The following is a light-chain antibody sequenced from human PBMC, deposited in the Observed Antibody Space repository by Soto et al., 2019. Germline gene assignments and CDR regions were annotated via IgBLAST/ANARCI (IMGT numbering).Light chain of an antibody. CDR1: QSFSNTY. CDR2: GTS. V-gene: IGKV3-20*01. CDR3: QHYGSSYFT. J-gene: IGKJ4*01. Sequence: EIVLTQSPGTLSLSPGERATLSCRASQSFSNTYLAWYQQKPGQAPSLLIYGTSNRATGIPDRFSGSGSGTDFTLTISGLEPEDFAVYYCQHYGSSYFTFGRGTKVEIE.